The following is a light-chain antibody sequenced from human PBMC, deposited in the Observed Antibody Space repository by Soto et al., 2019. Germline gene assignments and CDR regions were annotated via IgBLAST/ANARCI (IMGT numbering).Light chain of an antibody. V-gene: IGLV1-44*01. CDR2: SDN. CDR3: AAWDGSLNGWV. J-gene: IGLJ3*02. CDR1: SSNVGSDI. Sequence: QSVLTQPPSASGTPGQRVTISCSGSSSNVGSDIVNWYRQLPGTAPELLIYSDNQRPSGVPDRFSGSKSGTSASLAISGLQSKDEADSYCAAWDGSLNGWVFGGGTKLTVL.